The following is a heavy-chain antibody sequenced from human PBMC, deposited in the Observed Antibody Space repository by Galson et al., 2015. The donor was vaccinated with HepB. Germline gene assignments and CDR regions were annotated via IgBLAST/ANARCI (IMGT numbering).Heavy chain of an antibody. CDR3: AKRHSSGYYYFDY. D-gene: IGHD6-19*01. CDR1: GFTFNTYW. CDR2: IKQDGSER. Sequence: SLRLSCAASGFTFNTYWMSWVRQAPGKGLEWVANIKQDGSERFYVDSVRGRFTISRDNSKNTLYLQMNSLRAEDTAVYYCAKRHSSGYYYFDYWGQGTLVTVSS. V-gene: IGHV3-7*03. J-gene: IGHJ4*02.